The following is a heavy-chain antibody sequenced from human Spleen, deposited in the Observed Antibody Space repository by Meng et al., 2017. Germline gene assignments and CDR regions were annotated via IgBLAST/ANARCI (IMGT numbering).Heavy chain of an antibody. CDR2: NNHSGST. CDR3: ARGPTTMAHDFDY. CDR1: GGSFSDYY. V-gene: IGHV4-34*01. D-gene: IGHD4-11*01. J-gene: IGHJ4*02. Sequence: QVHLQQWAAGLLRPSSTMSLTWVVSGGSFSDYYWSGIREPPGKGLEWIGENNHSGSTNYNPSLESRATISVDTSQNNLSLKLSSVTAADSAVYYCARGPTTMAHDFDYWGQGTLVTVSS.